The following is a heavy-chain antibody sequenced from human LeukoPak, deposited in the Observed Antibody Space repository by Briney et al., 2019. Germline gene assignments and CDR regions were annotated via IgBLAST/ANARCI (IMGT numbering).Heavy chain of an antibody. J-gene: IGHJ4*02. D-gene: IGHD3-10*01. CDR2: ISGSGGST. Sequence: GGSLRLSCAASGFTFSSYAMSWVCQAPGKGLEWVSAISGSGGSTYYADSVKGRFTISRDNSKNTLYLQMNSLRAEDTAVYYCAKANVLLWFGELLPLDYWGQGTLVTVSS. V-gene: IGHV3-23*01. CDR3: AKANVLLWFGELLPLDY. CDR1: GFTFSSYA.